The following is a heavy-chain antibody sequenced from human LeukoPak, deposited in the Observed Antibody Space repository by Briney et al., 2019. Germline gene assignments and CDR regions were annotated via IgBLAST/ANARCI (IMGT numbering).Heavy chain of an antibody. Sequence: GGSLRLSCAASGFTFSSYEMNWGRQAPGKGLEWLSYISSSGSTIYYADSVKVRFTISRDNAKNSLYLQMNSLRAEDTAVYYCARVTRQYYDSSGYYPHSDYWGQGTLVTVSS. CDR3: ARVTRQYYDSSGYYPHSDY. V-gene: IGHV3-48*03. D-gene: IGHD3-22*01. CDR2: ISSSGSTI. CDR1: GFTFSSYE. J-gene: IGHJ4*02.